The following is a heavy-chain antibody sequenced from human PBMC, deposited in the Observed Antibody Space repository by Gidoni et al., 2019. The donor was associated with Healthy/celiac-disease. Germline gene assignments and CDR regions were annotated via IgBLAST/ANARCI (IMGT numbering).Heavy chain of an antibody. CDR3: ARGITYYYDSSGYYVSSEGYFQH. CDR2: IIPIFGTA. Sequence: QVQLVQSGAEVKKPGSSVKVSCKASGGTFSSYAISWVRQAPGQGLEWMGGIIPIFGTANYAQKFQGRVTITADESTSTAYMELSSLRSEDTAVYYCARGITYYYDSSGYYVSSEGYFQHWGQGTLVTVSS. D-gene: IGHD3-22*01. J-gene: IGHJ1*01. V-gene: IGHV1-69*01. CDR1: GGTFSSYA.